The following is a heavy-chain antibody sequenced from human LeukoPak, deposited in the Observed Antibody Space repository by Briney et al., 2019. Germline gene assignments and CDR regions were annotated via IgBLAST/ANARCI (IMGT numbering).Heavy chain of an antibody. Sequence: PGGSLRLSCAASGFTFSGYWMSWVRQAPGKGLEWVANIKQDGSEKYYVDSVKGRFTISRDNAKNSLFLQMNSLRAEDTAFYYCARLALSYYESSGFVHWGPGTLVTVSS. D-gene: IGHD3-22*01. V-gene: IGHV3-7*04. CDR1: GFTFSGYW. CDR3: ARLALSYYESSGFVH. CDR2: IKQDGSEK. J-gene: IGHJ4*02.